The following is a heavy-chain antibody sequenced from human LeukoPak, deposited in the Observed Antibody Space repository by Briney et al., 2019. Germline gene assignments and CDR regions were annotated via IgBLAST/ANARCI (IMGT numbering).Heavy chain of an antibody. CDR3: ARLPPYGSESNSYYYYYYMDV. CDR1: GYSFTSYW. V-gene: IGHV5-51*01. J-gene: IGHJ6*03. Sequence: GESLKISCKGSGYSFTSYWIGWVRQMPGKGLEWMGIIYPGDSDTRYSPSFQGQVTISADKSISTAYLQWSSLKASDTAMYYCARLPPYGSESNSYYYYYYMDVWGKGTTVTVSS. D-gene: IGHD3-10*01. CDR2: IYPGDSDT.